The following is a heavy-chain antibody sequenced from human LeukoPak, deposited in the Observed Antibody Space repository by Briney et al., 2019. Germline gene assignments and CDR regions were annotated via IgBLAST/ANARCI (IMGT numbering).Heavy chain of an antibody. D-gene: IGHD6-13*01. CDR1: GNSISSNSAT. Sequence: SQTLSLTCAISGNSISSNSATWTWLGQSPSRGLEWLGRTYYRSKWYNDYAVSVKSRIVINPDTSKNQFSLQLNSVTPEDTAVYYCARGSSSNSWYFDYWGQGTLVTVSS. CDR3: ARGSSSNSWYFDY. V-gene: IGHV6-1*01. J-gene: IGHJ4*02. CDR2: TYYRSKWYN.